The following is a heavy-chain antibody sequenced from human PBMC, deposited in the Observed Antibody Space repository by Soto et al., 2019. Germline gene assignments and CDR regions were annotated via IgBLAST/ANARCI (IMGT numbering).Heavy chain of an antibody. CDR3: ARGSRRDGYNLTSSYYYGMDV. V-gene: IGHV1-69*02. D-gene: IGHD5-12*01. Sequence: QVQLVQSGAEVKKPGFSVKVSCKASVGTFSSYTISWVRQAPGQGLEWMGRIIPILGIAHYAQKYQGRVTITADKSTSTAYLELSSLRCEDTAVYYCARGSRRDGYNLTSSYYYGMDVWGQGTTVTVSS. J-gene: IGHJ6*02. CDR2: IIPILGIA. CDR1: VGTFSSYT.